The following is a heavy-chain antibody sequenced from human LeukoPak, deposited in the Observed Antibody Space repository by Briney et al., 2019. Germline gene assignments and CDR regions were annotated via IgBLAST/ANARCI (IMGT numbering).Heavy chain of an antibody. CDR3: AKGGCSSTSCYRGSPFDY. V-gene: IGHV3-23*01. J-gene: IGHJ4*02. CDR1: GFTFSSYA. Sequence: GGSLRLSCAASGFTFSSYAMSWVRQAPGKGLEWASAISGSGGSTYYADSVKGRFTISRDNSKNTLYLQMNSLRAEDTAVYYCAKGGCSSTSCYRGSPFDYWGQGTLVTVSS. CDR2: ISGSGGST. D-gene: IGHD2-2*01.